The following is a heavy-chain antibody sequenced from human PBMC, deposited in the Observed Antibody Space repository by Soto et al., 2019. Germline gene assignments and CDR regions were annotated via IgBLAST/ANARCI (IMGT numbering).Heavy chain of an antibody. J-gene: IGHJ6*02. V-gene: IGHV4-31*03. CDR2: IYYSGST. Sequence: PSETLSLTCTVSGGSISSGGYYWSWILQHPGKGLEWIGYIYYSGSTYYNPSLKSRVTISVDTSKNQFSLKLSSVTAADTAVYYCARDGYYYYGMDVWGQGTTVTVAS. CDR1: GGSISSGGYY. CDR3: ARDGYYYYGMDV.